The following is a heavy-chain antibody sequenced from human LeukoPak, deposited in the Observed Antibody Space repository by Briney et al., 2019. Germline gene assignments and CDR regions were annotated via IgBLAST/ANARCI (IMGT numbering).Heavy chain of an antibody. D-gene: IGHD1-26*01. CDR3: ARDRPVGASVWQYYYYYGMDV. J-gene: IGHJ6*02. CDR1: GGSISSYY. V-gene: IGHV4-4*07. Sequence: SETLSLTCTVSGGSISSYYWSWIRQPAGKGLEWIGRIYTSGSTNYNPSLKSRVTISVDTSKNQFSLKLSSVTAADTAVYYCARDRPVGASVWQYYYYYGMDVWGQGTTVTVSS. CDR2: IYTSGST.